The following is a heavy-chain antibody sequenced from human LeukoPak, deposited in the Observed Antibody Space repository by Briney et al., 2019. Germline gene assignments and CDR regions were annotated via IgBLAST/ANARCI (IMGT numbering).Heavy chain of an antibody. CDR2: MNPNSGNT. V-gene: IGHV1-8*01. CDR1: GYTFTSYD. D-gene: IGHD3-3*01. J-gene: IGHJ4*02. CDR3: ARYHYDFWSGYYKFDY. Sequence: ASVKVSCKASGYTFTSYDINWVRQATGQGLEWMGWMNPNSGNTGYAQKFQGRVTMTRDTSISTAYMELSRLRSDDTAVYYCARYHYDFWSGYYKFDYWGQGTLVTVSS.